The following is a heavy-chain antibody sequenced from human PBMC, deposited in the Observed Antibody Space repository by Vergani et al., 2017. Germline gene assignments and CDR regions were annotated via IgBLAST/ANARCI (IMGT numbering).Heavy chain of an antibody. Sequence: QVRLQESGPGLLKPAETLSLTCAVYGGSLSGYYWSWIRLDPGKGLEWIGEINHSGTINYNPTLKSPFNVSIDTSRDHFSLKLRSVSAADTAVYFCARRAERCETLLRDDFDVWGQGTFVTVSP. CDR2: INHSGTI. V-gene: IGHV4-34*01. CDR1: GGSLSGYY. J-gene: IGHJ3*01. D-gene: IGHD2-8*01. CDR3: ARRAERCETLLRDDFDV.